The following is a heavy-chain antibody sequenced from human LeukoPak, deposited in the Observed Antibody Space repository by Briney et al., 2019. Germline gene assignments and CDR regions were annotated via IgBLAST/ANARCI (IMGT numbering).Heavy chain of an antibody. J-gene: IGHJ3*02. Sequence: GGSLRLSCAASGFTFSSYGMHWVRQAPGKGLEWVAVISYDGSNKYYADSVKGRFTISRDNSKNTLYLQMNSLRAEDTAAYYCAYPGITMWAFDIWGQGTMVTVSS. CDR3: AYPGITMWAFDI. CDR2: ISYDGSNK. V-gene: IGHV3-30*03. D-gene: IGHD3-10*02. CDR1: GFTFSSYG.